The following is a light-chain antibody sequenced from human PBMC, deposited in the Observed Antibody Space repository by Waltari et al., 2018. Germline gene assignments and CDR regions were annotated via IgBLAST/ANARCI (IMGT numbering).Light chain of an antibody. CDR2: EVS. J-gene: IGLJ2*01. Sequence: QSALTQPPSASGSPGQSVTISCTGTTSDVGGYNYVSWYQRHPGKAPKLMIYEVSKRPSGVPDRFSGSKSGNTASLTVSGLQAEDEADYYCSSYAGSNNFGVFGGGTKLTVL. V-gene: IGLV2-8*01. CDR3: SSYAGSNNFGV. CDR1: TSDVGGYNY.